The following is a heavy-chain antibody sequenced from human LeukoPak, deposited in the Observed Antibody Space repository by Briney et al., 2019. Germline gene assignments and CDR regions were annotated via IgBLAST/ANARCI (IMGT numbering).Heavy chain of an antibody. CDR2: INTDGSTT. CDR1: GFTFSSYW. V-gene: IGHV3-74*01. CDR3: ARDLDRDGSTHFDD. J-gene: IGHJ4*02. D-gene: IGHD1-1*01. Sequence: GGSLRLSCAASGFTFSSYWMHWVRHAPGKGLVWVSHINTDGSTTNYADSVKGRFSVSRDNAKNTLYLQMNSLRAEDTAVYYCARDLDRDGSTHFDDWGQGTLVTVSS.